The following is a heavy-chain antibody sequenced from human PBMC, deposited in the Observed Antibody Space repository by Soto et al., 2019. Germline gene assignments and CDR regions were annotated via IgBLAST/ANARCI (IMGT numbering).Heavy chain of an antibody. CDR2: TYYRSKWYY. CDR1: GDSVSSNSAG. D-gene: IGHD1-26*01. V-gene: IGHV6-1*01. J-gene: IGHJ4*01. Sequence: PSQTLSLTCAIPGDSVSSNSAGWSWVRQSPSRGLEWLGRTYYRSKWYYEYAVSVRGRITINPDTSKNQYSLQLNSVTPEDTAVYFCARGEQYSGRIFDYWGQGTLVTVS. CDR3: ARGEQYSGRIFDY.